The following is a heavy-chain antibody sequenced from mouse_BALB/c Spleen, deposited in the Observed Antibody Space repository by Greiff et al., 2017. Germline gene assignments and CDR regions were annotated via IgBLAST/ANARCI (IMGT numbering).Heavy chain of an antibody. CDR3: ARDGYP. CDR1: GFTFSSFG. CDR2: ISSGSSTI. D-gene: IGHD2-3*01. V-gene: IGHV5-17*02. J-gene: IGHJ4*01. Sequence: EVKLMESGGGLVQPGGSRKLSCAASGFTFSSFGMHWVRQAPEKGLEWVAYISSGSSTIYYADTVKGRFTISRDNPKNTLFLQMTSLRSEDTAMYYCARDGYPWGQGTSVTVSS.